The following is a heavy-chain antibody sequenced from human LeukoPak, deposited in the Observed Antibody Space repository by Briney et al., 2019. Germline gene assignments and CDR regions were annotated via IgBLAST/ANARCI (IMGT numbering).Heavy chain of an antibody. D-gene: IGHD5-18*01. V-gene: IGHV3-33*06. CDR3: TKGTYGYVY. J-gene: IGHJ4*02. Sequence: GGSLRLSCAASGFTFSSYGMHWVRQAPGKGLEWVAVIWYDGSNKYYADSVKGRFTISRDNSKNTLYLQMNSLRAEDTAVYYCTKGTYGYVYWGQGTLVTVSS. CDR2: IWYDGSNK. CDR1: GFTFSSYG.